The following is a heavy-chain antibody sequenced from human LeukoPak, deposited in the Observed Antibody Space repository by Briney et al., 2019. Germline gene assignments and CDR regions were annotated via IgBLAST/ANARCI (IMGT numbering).Heavy chain of an antibody. CDR3: AKGPLLWD. D-gene: IGHD2/OR15-2a*01. J-gene: IGHJ4*02. Sequence: GGSLRLSCAASGFTFDDYAMHWVRQAPGKGLEWVSGISWNSGSIGYADSVKGRFTISRDNAKNSLYLQMNSLRAEDTAVYYCAKGPLLWDWGQGTLVTVSS. V-gene: IGHV3-9*01. CDR2: ISWNSGSI. CDR1: GFTFDDYA.